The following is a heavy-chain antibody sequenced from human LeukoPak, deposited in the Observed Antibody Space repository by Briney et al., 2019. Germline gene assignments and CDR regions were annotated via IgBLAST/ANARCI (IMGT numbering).Heavy chain of an antibody. CDR3: AGYYSSIYGMDV. CDR2: INHSGST. J-gene: IGHJ6*02. Sequence: SETLSLTCAVNGGSFSGYFWSRIRQPPGKGLEWIGEINHSGSTYYNASLKNRITISVDTSKRQFSLRMNSVTAADTAVYFCAGYYSSIYGMDVWGQGTSVTVSS. CDR1: GGSFSGYF. D-gene: IGHD3-3*01. V-gene: IGHV4-34*01.